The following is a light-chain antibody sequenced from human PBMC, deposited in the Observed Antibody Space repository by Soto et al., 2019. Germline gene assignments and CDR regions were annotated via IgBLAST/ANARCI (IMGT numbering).Light chain of an antibody. V-gene: IGKV1-17*03. J-gene: IGKJ5*01. CDR3: LQHTNFPLT. CDR1: QGISNH. CDR2: DAS. Sequence: DIQMTQSPSAMPASVGARVTITCRASQGISNHLVWFKQRPGKVPKRIIYDASSLQTGVPSRFRGSGSGTDFTLTISSLKPEDFATYYCLQHTNFPLTFGQGTRLEI.